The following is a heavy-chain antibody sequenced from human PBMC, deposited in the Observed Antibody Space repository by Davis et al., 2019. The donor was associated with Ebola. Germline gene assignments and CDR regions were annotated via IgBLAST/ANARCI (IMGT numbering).Heavy chain of an antibody. CDR2: IGGNGDST. CDR1: GFTFSVYW. V-gene: IGHV3-23*01. J-gene: IGHJ2*01. D-gene: IGHD6-19*01. Sequence: PGGSLRLSCAASGFTFSVYWMNWVRQVPGKGLEWVSGIGGNGDSTYYTDSVKGRFTISRDNSKNTLYLQMSSLRADDTAVYYCAKSPFRIAVAGADWYFDLWGRGTLVTVSS. CDR3: AKSPFRIAVAGADWYFDL.